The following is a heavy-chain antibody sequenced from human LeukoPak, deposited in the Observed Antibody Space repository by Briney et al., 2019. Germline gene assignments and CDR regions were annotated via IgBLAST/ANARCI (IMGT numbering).Heavy chain of an antibody. CDR1: GFTFSDYY. Sequence: PGGSLRLSCAASGFTFSDYYMSWVRQAPGKGLEWVSYISSSGSTIYYADSVKGRFTISRDNAKNSLYLQMNSLRAEDTAVYYCARDIEGYYYDSSGYYLDYWGQGTLVTVSS. CDR3: ARDIEGYYYDSSGYYLDY. J-gene: IGHJ4*02. D-gene: IGHD3-22*01. V-gene: IGHV3-11*04. CDR2: ISSSGSTI.